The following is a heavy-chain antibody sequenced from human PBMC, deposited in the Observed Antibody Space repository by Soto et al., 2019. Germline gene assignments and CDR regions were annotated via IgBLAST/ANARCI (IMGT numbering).Heavy chain of an antibody. CDR2: IWSDGSSK. Sequence: QVQLVQSEGGVVQPGRSLRLSCVMSGISFRNSGMHWVRQAPGKGLEWVAMIWSDGSSKFYADSVQGRFTISRDNSMDTLYLQMTSLRPEDTAIYYCARDKGLTSLAYWGQGTLVTVSS. D-gene: IGHD2-2*01. V-gene: IGHV3-33*01. CDR3: ARDKGLTSLAY. J-gene: IGHJ4*02. CDR1: GISFRNSG.